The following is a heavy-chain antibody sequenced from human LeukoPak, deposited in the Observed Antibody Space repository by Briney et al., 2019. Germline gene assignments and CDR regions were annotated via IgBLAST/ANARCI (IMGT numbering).Heavy chain of an antibody. Sequence: ASVKVSCKTSGYTFTSYYMHWVRQAPGQGLEWMGIINPSGGSTTYAQKFQGRVTLTRDTSTSTLYMELSSLRSEDTAFYYCARGHFDSSGYYFDYWGQGTMATVSS. CDR1: GYTFTSYY. V-gene: IGHV1-46*01. CDR2: INPSGGST. J-gene: IGHJ4*02. D-gene: IGHD3-22*01. CDR3: ARGHFDSSGYYFDY.